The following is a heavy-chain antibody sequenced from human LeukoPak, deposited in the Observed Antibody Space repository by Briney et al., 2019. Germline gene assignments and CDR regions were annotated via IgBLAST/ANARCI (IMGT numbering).Heavy chain of an antibody. CDR3: AREVSGDAWYNWLDP. D-gene: IGHD4-17*01. V-gene: IGHV3-74*01. CDR1: GFTFSSYW. CDR2: INSDGSST. J-gene: IGHJ5*02. Sequence: GGSLRLSCAASGFTFSSYWMHWVRQAPGKGLVWVSRINSDGSSTRYTDSVKGRFTISRDNARNTLYLQMNSLRAEDTAVYYCAREVSGDAWYNWLDPWGQGTLVTVSS.